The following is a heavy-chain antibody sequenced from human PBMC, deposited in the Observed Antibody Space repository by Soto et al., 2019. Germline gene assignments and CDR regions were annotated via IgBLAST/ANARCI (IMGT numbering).Heavy chain of an antibody. CDR3: ARTLYYYDSSGRKSPDY. D-gene: IGHD3-22*01. Sequence: QLLESGPGLVKPSETLSLTCTVSGGSISSSSYYWGWIRQPPGKGLEWIGSIYYSGSTYYNPSLKSRVTISVDTSKNQFSLKLSSVTAADTAVYYCARTLYYYDSSGRKSPDYWGQGTLVTVSS. CDR2: IYYSGST. V-gene: IGHV4-39*01. CDR1: GGSISSSSYY. J-gene: IGHJ4*02.